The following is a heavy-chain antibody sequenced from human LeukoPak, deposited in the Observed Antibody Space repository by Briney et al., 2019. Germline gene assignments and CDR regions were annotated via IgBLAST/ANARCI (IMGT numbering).Heavy chain of an antibody. CDR1: GFTFSPYW. V-gene: IGHV3-74*01. Sequence: GGSLRLSCAASGFTFSPYWTYWVRQAPGKGLVWVSRINSDGSSTNYADSVKGRFTISRDNAKNTLYLQMNSLRAEDTAVYYCARGNYGLDVWGQGTTVTVSS. CDR3: ARGNYGLDV. CDR2: INSDGSST. J-gene: IGHJ6*02.